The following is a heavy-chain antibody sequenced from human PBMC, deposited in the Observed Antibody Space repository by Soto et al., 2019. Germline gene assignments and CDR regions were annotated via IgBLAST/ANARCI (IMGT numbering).Heavy chain of an antibody. CDR2: ISYDGSNK. J-gene: IGHJ4*02. D-gene: IGHD3-16*02. CDR3: ARGLTFGGVIVNCYFDY. CDR1: GFTFSSYA. Sequence: GGSLRLSCAASGFTFSSYAMHWVRQAPGKGLEWVAVISYDGSNKYYADSVKGRFTISRDNSKNTLYLQMNSLRAEDTAVYYCARGLTFGGVIVNCYFDYRGQGTLVTVSS. V-gene: IGHV3-30-3*01.